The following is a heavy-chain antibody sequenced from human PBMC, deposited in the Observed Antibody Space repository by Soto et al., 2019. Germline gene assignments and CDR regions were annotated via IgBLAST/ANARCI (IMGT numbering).Heavy chain of an antibody. CDR2: VYNDGSA. D-gene: IGHD3-22*01. V-gene: IGHV4-4*02. Sequence: KSSETLSLTCDVSGVSISSGNWWSWVRQPPGKGLEWIAEVYNDGSANYHPSLESRATISVDRSKNQFSLRPSSVTAADTGKYYCARLVYDSRLNYLYFDHWGQGTLVTVSS. CDR1: GVSISSGNW. J-gene: IGHJ4*02. CDR3: ARLVYDSRLNYLYFDH.